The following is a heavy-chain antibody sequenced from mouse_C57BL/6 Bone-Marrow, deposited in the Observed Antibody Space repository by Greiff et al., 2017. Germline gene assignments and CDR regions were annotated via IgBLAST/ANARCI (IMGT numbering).Heavy chain of an antibody. J-gene: IGHJ4*01. CDR3: ARYGYGRGDY. Sequence: VQLQQSGAELMKPGASGKLSFKAPGYTLTGYWLEGVEHRPGHGLGWCGEILPGRGSTNYNEKFKGKATFTADTSSNTAYMQLSSLTTEDSAIYYCARYGYGRGDYWGQGTSVTVSS. D-gene: IGHD2-2*01. CDR2: ILPGRGST. V-gene: IGHV1-9*01. CDR1: GYTLTGYW.